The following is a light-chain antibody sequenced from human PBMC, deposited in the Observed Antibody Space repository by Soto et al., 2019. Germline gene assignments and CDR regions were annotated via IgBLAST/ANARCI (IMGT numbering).Light chain of an antibody. J-gene: IGLJ3*02. CDR1: SSDVGGYNY. CDR3: SSYTSSSTRV. Sequence: QSALTQPASVSGSPGQSITISCTGTSSDVGGYNYVSWYQHHPGKAPKLMIYEVSNRPSGVSKRFSGSKSGNTASLTISGLKAEDEADYYCSSYTSSSTRVFGGGTKLTVL. CDR2: EVS. V-gene: IGLV2-14*01.